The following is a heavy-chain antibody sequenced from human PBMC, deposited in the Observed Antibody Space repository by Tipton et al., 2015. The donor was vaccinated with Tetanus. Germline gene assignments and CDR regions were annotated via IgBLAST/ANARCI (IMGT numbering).Heavy chain of an antibody. D-gene: IGHD3-16*01. CDR2: VSYSGRT. Sequence: TLSLTCTVSGDSIGSSGYFWSWIRQPPGKGLEWLAHVSYSGRTNSNYSLKSRITVSLDASKNQFSLRLSSVTAADTAVYYCARIVRMGDFSFFDSWGLGTLVTVSS. J-gene: IGHJ4*02. CDR3: ARIVRMGDFSFFDS. CDR1: GDSIGSSGYF. V-gene: IGHV4-61*08.